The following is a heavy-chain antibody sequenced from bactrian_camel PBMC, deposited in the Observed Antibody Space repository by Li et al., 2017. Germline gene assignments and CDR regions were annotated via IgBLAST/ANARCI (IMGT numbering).Heavy chain of an antibody. CDR3: AAEAFAHPGATMCAQPG. Sequence: HVQLVESGGGSVKVGGSLRLSCAVSGDTSSSHCMGWFRQAPGKEREGVAHIFSNSGSKFYGDSVKGRFTISRDNAKNTVYLQMTSLKPEDTAVYHCAAEAFAHPGATMCAQPGRGQGTQVTVS. D-gene: IGHD4*01. V-gene: IGHV3-3*01. J-gene: IGHJ4*01. CDR2: IFSNSGSK. CDR1: GDTSSSHC.